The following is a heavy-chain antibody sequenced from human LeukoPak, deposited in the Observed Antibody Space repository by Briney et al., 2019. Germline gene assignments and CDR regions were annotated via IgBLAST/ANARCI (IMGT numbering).Heavy chain of an antibody. CDR3: ARAGLWDYSDSSGYHNGAFDI. J-gene: IGHJ3*02. CDR1: GGTLSSYA. CDR2: IIPIFGTA. V-gene: IGHV1-69*13. Sequence: ASVKVSCKASGGTLSSYAISCVRQAPGHGLEWMGGIIPIFGTANYAQKCEGRVTITADESTSTAYMELSRLRSDDTAVYYCARAGLWDYSDSSGYHNGAFDICGQGTMVTVSS. D-gene: IGHD3-22*01.